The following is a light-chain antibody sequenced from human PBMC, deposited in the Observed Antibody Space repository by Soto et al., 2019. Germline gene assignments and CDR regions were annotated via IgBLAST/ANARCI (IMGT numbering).Light chain of an antibody. V-gene: IGKV3-15*01. CDR1: QSVSSN. CDR2: RAS. CDR3: QQYKNWPRT. J-gene: IGKJ1*01. Sequence: IVMTQSPATLSVSPGERAALSCRASQSVSSNLAWYRQKPGQAPRLLIYRASTRATGIPARFSGSGSGTEFTLTISNLQSEDFAVYYCQQYKNWPRTFGQGTKVDIK.